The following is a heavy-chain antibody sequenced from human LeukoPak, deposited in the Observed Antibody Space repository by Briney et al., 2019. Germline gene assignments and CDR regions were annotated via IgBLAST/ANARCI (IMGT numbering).Heavy chain of an antibody. J-gene: IGHJ4*02. D-gene: IGHD2-2*02. CDR2: ITGSDDST. CDR1: GFTFSAYA. V-gene: IGHV3-23*01. CDR3: AKSRSMISTSCYIY. Sequence: GGSLRLSCAASGFTFSAYAMNWVRQAPGKGLEWVSSITGSDDSTYYADSVKDRFTISRDDSKNTLFLQMNSLRAEDTAVYYCAKSRSMISTSCYIYWGQGTLVSVSS.